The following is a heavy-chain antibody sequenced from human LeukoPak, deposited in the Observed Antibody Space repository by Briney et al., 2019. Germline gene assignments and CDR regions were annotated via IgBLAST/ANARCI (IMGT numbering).Heavy chain of an antibody. V-gene: IGHV1-18*01. CDR2: ISAYNGNT. Sequence: GASVKVSCKASGYTFTSYGISWVRQAPGQGLEWMGWISAYNGNTNYAQKLQGRVTMTTDTSTGTAYMELRSLRSDDTAVYYCARDEGDFGVVTIDYWGQGTLVTVSS. CDR1: GYTFTSYG. CDR3: ARDEGDFGVVTIDY. D-gene: IGHD3-3*01. J-gene: IGHJ4*02.